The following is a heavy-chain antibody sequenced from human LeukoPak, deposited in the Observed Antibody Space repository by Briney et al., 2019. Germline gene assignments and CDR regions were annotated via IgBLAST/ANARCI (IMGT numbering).Heavy chain of an antibody. V-gene: IGHV3-48*03. Sequence: GGSLRFSCAASGXTFSSYEVNWVRQAPGKGLEWVSYISSSGSTIYYADSVKGRFTISRDNAKNSLYLQMNSLRAEDTAVYYCARGGTLEYFQYWGQGTLVSVSS. CDR2: ISSSGSTI. CDR3: ARGGTLEYFQY. CDR1: GXTFSSYE. J-gene: IGHJ1*01.